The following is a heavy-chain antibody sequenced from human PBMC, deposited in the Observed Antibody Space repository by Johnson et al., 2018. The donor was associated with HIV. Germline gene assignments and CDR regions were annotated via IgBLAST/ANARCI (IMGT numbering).Heavy chain of an antibody. CDR1: GFNFSNYG. D-gene: IGHD6-13*01. CDR3: ARSSSTAAPGRDAFDI. J-gene: IGHJ3*02. Sequence: VQLVESGGGVVQPGGSLRLSCAASGFNFSNYGIHWVRQAAGKGLEWVSTISGSAGSTDYADSVKGRFTISRDNSKNALYLQMNSLRAGDTAVYYCARSSSTAAPGRDAFDIWGQGTMVTVSS. CDR2: ISGSAGST. V-gene: IGHV3-23*04.